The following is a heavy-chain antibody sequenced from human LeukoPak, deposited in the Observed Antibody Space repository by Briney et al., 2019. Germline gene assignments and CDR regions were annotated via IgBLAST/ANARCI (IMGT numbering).Heavy chain of an antibody. CDR1: GGSISSGSYY. J-gene: IGHJ6*03. CDR2: IFTSGST. V-gene: IGHV4-61*02. Sequence: PSETLSLTCTVSGGSISSGSYYWSWIRQPAGKGLEWIGRIFTSGSTKYNPSLKSRVTISVDTSKNQFSLKLSSVTAADTAVYYCALDGVLLWFGEPGGDYMDVWGKGTTVTVSS. CDR3: ALDGVLLWFGEPGGDYMDV. D-gene: IGHD3-10*01.